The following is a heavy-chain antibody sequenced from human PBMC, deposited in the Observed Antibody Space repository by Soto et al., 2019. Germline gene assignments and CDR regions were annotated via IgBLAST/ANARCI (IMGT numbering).Heavy chain of an antibody. CDR2: ISGSGGST. J-gene: IGHJ6*02. CDR1: GFTFSSYA. CDR3: AKGGAVAGNYYYYYGMDV. V-gene: IGHV3-23*01. Sequence: GGSLRLSCASSGFTFSSYAMSWVRQAPGKGLEWVSAISGSGGSTYYADSVKGRFTISRDNSKNTLYQQMNSLRAEDTAVYYCAKGGAVAGNYYYYYGMDVWGQGTTVTVSS. D-gene: IGHD6-19*01.